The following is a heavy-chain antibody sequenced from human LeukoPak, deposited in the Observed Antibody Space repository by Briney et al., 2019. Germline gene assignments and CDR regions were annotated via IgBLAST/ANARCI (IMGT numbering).Heavy chain of an antibody. CDR2: INHSGST. J-gene: IGHJ4*02. CDR3: AANGYYTIEY. Sequence: SETLSLTCAVYGVSFSGYYWSWIRQPPGKGLEWIGEINHSGSTNYNPSLKSRVTISVDKSKNQFSLNFNSMSAADSAVYYCAANGYYTIEYWGQGTLVTVSS. D-gene: IGHD1-26*01. CDR1: GVSFSGYY. V-gene: IGHV4-34*01.